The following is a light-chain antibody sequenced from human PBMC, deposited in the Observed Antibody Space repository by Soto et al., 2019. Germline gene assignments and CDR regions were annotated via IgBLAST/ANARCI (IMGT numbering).Light chain of an antibody. CDR3: PQYENWPPYT. Sequence: EIVLTQSPATLTLTPGERATLSCRASQSVRSSQFAWYQHKPGQAPRLLIYSTSTRATGIPDRFSGSGSGTDFTLSISRLEPDDFAVYYCPQYENWPPYTIGQGTQLEI. J-gene: IGKJ2*01. CDR1: QSVRSSQ. V-gene: IGKV3-20*01. CDR2: STS.